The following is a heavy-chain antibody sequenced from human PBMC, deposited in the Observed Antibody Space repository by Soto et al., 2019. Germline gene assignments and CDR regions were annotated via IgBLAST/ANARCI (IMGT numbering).Heavy chain of an antibody. CDR2: INPSGGST. Sequence: GASGKVSCKASGYTFTGYYMHWGRQAPGQGLEWMGWINPSGGSTSYAQKFQGRVTMTRDTSTSTVYMELSSLRSEDTAVYYCARDEGAAAGTSYYWGQGTLVTVSS. J-gene: IGHJ4*02. CDR3: ARDEGAAAGTSYY. D-gene: IGHD6-13*01. CDR1: GYTFTGYY. V-gene: IGHV1-46*01.